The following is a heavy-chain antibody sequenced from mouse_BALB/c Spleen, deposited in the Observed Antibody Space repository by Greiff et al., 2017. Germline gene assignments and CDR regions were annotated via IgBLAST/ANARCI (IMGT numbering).Heavy chain of an antibody. CDR2: IDPNSGGT. D-gene: IGHD2-2*01. J-gene: IGHJ4*01. V-gene: IGHV1-62-3*01. Sequence: QVQLQQPGAELVKPGASVKLSCKASGYTFTSYWMHWVKQRPGRGLEWIGRIDPNSGGTKNNEKFKSKATLTVDKPSSTAYMQLSSLTSEDSAVYYCTRGYGYDEEDAMDYWGQGTSVTVSS. CDR3: TRGYGYDEEDAMDY. CDR1: GYTFTSYW.